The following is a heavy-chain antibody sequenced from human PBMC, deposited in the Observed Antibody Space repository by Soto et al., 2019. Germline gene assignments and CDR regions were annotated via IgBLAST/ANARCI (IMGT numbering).Heavy chain of an antibody. CDR1: GYTFTGYG. CDR2: ITAYNGDT. J-gene: IGHJ6*02. CDR3: AREEIVATILDPNNYNFGMDV. D-gene: IGHD5-12*01. Sequence: QIQLVQSGPEMKNPGASVKVSCKASGYTFTGYGISWVRQAPGQGLEWMGWITAYNGDTRYAQKFQGRVTMTTAASTTTAFMELRSLRSDDTAVYYCAREEIVATILDPNNYNFGMDVWGQGTKVTVSS. V-gene: IGHV1-18*04.